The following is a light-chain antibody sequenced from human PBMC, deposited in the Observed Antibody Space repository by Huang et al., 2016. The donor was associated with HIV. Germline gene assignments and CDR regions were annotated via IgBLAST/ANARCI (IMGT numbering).Light chain of an antibody. V-gene: IGKV3-15*01. J-gene: IGKJ3*01. CDR2: AAS. CDR1: ELVSSH. Sequence: ETVMTQSPGTLSVSPGERASLSCRSSELVSSHLAWYQQKPGQAPRLLIYAASTRGTGVPARFSGSGAGTEFTLTISTLQSEDSAVYYCQQYNDFRSTFGPGTRVEIK. CDR3: QQYNDFRST.